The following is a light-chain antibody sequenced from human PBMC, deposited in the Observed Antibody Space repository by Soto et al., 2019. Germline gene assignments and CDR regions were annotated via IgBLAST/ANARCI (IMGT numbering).Light chain of an antibody. CDR1: SSNIGAGYD. J-gene: IGLJ1*01. V-gene: IGLV1-40*01. Sequence: QSVLTQPPSVSGAPGQGVTISCTGSSSNIGAGYDVHWYQQLPRTAPKLLIYSSVNRPSGVPDRLSASKSGTSASLAITGLRPEDEADYYCQSYDSRLNGYVFGTGTKVTVL. CDR2: SSV. CDR3: QSYDSRLNGYV.